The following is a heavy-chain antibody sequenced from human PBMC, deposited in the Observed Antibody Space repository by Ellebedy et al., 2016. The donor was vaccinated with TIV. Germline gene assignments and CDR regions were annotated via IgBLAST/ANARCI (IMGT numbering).Heavy chain of an antibody. Sequence: GESLKISXAASGFTFIGSTMHWVRQASGKGLEWVGRIRSKANSYATAYAASVKGRFTISRDDSKNTAYLQLNSLKTEDTAVYYCTRHMFDSGISLDYWGQGTLVTVSS. D-gene: IGHD3-10*01. CDR3: TRHMFDSGISLDY. CDR2: IRSKANSYAT. V-gene: IGHV3-73*01. CDR1: GFTFIGST. J-gene: IGHJ4*02.